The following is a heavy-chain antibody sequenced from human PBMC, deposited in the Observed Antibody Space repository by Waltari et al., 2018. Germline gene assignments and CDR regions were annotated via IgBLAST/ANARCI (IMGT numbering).Heavy chain of an antibody. V-gene: IGHV3-23*01. CDR3: VRSGSYFSVGGYYFDY. CDR2: ISGSGGST. CDR1: GFTFSSYA. D-gene: IGHD1-26*01. Sequence: EVQLLESGGGLVQPGGSLRLSCAASGFTFSSYAMSWVRQAPGKGLEWVSAISGSGGSTYCADSVKGRFTISRDNSKNTLYLQMNSLRAEDTAVYYCVRSGSYFSVGGYYFDYWGQGTLVTVSS. J-gene: IGHJ4*02.